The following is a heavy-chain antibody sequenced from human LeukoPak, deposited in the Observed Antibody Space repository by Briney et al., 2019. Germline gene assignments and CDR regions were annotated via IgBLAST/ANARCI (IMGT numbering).Heavy chain of an antibody. D-gene: IGHD2-8*01. Sequence: GGSLRLSCAASGFTFSSYGMHWVRQAPGKGLEWVAFIRYDGSDKYYADSVKGRFTISRDNSKNTLYLQMNSLRSDDTAVYYCARNGFYYYYMDVWGKGTTVTISS. CDR1: GFTFSSYG. CDR3: ARNGFYYYYMDV. J-gene: IGHJ6*03. CDR2: IRYDGSDK. V-gene: IGHV3-30*02.